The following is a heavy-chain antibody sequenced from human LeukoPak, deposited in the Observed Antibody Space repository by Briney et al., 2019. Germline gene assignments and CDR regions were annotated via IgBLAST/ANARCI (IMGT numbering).Heavy chain of an antibody. CDR1: AGFTFSDYW. D-gene: IGHD6-19*01. CDR3: VGGIGWQPDY. J-gene: IGHJ4*02. CDR2: ISQDGRER. V-gene: IGHV3-7*03. Sequence: GGSLRLSCAASAGFTFSDYWMNWVRQAPGKGLEWVAIISQDGRERLYVDSVKGRFTISRDNAKSSLYLQINSLRAEDTAVYYCVGGIGWQPDYWGQGTLVTVSS.